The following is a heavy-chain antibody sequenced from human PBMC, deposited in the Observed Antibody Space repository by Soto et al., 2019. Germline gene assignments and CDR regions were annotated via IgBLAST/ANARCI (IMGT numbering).Heavy chain of an antibody. CDR2: SNAGNGNT. D-gene: IGHD5-18*01. CDR3: ARAPGYSYGYN. J-gene: IGHJ4*02. V-gene: IGHV1-3*01. Sequence: QATGQRLEWMGWSNAGNGNTKDSQKFQGRVTITRDTSASTAYMELSSLRSEDTAVYYCARAPGYSYGYNWGQGTLVTLSS.